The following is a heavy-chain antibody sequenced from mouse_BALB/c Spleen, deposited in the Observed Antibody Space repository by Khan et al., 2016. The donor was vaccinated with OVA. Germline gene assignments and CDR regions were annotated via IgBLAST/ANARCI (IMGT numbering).Heavy chain of an antibody. CDR1: GHTFTKFG. CDR2: INTYTGEP. D-gene: IGHD2-10*01. V-gene: IGHV9-3-1*01. CDR3: ARPPYFSYVLDN. Sequence: LVESGPEVKKPGETVKISCKASGHTFTKFGMNWVKQAPGKGLKWMGWINTYTGEPKYADDFNGRFAFSLETSASTAYLQINNLKNEDTATYFCARPPYFSYVLDNWGQGASGPVSS. J-gene: IGHJ4*01.